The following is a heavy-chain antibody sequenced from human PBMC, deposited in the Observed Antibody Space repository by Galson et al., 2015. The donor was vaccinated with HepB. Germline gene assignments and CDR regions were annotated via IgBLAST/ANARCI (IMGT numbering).Heavy chain of an antibody. CDR2: IYYSGST. V-gene: IGHV4-59*12. CDR1: GGSISSYY. D-gene: IGHD2-2*01. CDR3: ARVGVYCSSTSCVYYYYYYMDV. Sequence: ETLSLTCTVSGGSISSYYWSWIRQPPGRGLEWIGYIYYSGSTNYNPSLKSRVTISVDTSKNQFSLKLSSVTAADTAVYYCARVGVYCSSTSCVYYYYYYMDVWGKGTTVTVSS. J-gene: IGHJ6*03.